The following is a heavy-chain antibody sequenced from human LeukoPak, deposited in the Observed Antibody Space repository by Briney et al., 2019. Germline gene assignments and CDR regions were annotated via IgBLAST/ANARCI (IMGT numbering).Heavy chain of an antibody. CDR3: ARGGIVVVVAATDDAFDI. Sequence: GGSLRLSCAASGFTFSSYSMNWVRQAPGKGLEWVSSISSSSSYIYYADSVKGRFTISRDNAKNSLYLQMNSLRAEDTAVCYCARGGIVVVVAATDDAFDIWGQGTMVTVSS. CDR1: GFTFSSYS. D-gene: IGHD2-15*01. J-gene: IGHJ3*02. CDR2: ISSSSSYI. V-gene: IGHV3-21*01.